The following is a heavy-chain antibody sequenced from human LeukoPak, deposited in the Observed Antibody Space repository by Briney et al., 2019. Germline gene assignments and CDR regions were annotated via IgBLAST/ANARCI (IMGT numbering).Heavy chain of an antibody. CDR3: SRHPSTVVTPVYYGMDV. V-gene: IGHV4-39*01. Sequence: SETLSLTCTVSGXSISSSSHYWGWIRQPPGKGLEWCVCIYYSGSTYYNPSLKSRVTISVDTSKNQFSLKLSSVTAAGTAVYYCSRHPSTVVTPVYYGMDVWGQGTTVTVSS. CDR1: GXSISSSSHY. J-gene: IGHJ6*02. CDR2: IYYSGST. D-gene: IGHD4-23*01.